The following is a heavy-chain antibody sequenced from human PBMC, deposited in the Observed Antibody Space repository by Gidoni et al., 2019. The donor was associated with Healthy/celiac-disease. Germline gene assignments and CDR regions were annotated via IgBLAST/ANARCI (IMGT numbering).Heavy chain of an antibody. CDR1: GFPVSSNY. J-gene: IGHJ4*02. Sequence: EVQLVESGGGLIQPGGSLRLSCAAAGFPVSSNYMRWFRQATGKGLEWVSVIYSGGSTYYADSVKGRFTISRDNSKNTLYLQMNSLRAEDTAVYYCAREVPAVTTGLGYFDYWGQGTLVTVSS. CDR2: IYSGGST. CDR3: AREVPAVTTGLGYFDY. D-gene: IGHD4-17*01. V-gene: IGHV3-53*01.